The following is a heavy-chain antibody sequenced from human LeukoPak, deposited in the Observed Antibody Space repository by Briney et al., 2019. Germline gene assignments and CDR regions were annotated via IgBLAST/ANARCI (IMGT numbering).Heavy chain of an antibody. CDR1: GFTFSSYA. Sequence: GGSLRLSCAASGFTFSSYAMSWVRQAPGKGLEWVSAISGSGGSTYYADSVKGRFTISRDNSKNTLYLQMNSLRAEDTAVYYCAKTRGDDYGGNPLPFDYWGQGILVTVSS. J-gene: IGHJ4*02. D-gene: IGHD4-23*01. V-gene: IGHV3-23*01. CDR3: AKTRGDDYGGNPLPFDY. CDR2: ISGSGGST.